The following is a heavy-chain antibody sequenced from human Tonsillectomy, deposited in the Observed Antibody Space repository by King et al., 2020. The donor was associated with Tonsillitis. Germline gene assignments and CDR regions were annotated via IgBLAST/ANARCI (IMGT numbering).Heavy chain of an antibody. Sequence: VQLVESGAEVKKPGESLKISCKGSGYSFTSYWIGWVRQMPGKGLEWMGIIYPGDSDTRYSPSFQGQVTISADKSISTAYLQWSSLKASDTAMYYCARGGHYDSSGYYPHYFDYWGHGTLVTVSS. D-gene: IGHD3-22*01. V-gene: IGHV5-51*01. J-gene: IGHJ4*01. CDR1: GYSFTSYW. CDR2: IYPGDSDT. CDR3: ARGGHYDSSGYYPHYFDY.